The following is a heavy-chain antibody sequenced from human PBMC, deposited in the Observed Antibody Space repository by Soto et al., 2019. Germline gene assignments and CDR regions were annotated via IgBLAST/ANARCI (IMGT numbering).Heavy chain of an antibody. V-gene: IGHV3-9*01. J-gene: IGHJ4*02. D-gene: IGHD3-22*01. CDR3: AKDKGAYFYDTTGYLDH. Sequence: GGSLRLSCVVSGFNFDDYTMHWVRQVPGKGLEWVSGITWQSDIVDYADSVKGRLTISRDNAKMSLYLQMNSLRPEDTAFYYCAKDKGAYFYDTTGYLDHWGQGALVTVSS. CDR2: ITWQSDIV. CDR1: GFNFDDYT.